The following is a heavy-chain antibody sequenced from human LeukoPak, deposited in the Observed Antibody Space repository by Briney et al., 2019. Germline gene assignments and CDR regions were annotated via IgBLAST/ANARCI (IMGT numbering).Heavy chain of an antibody. CDR3: ARSKYGSSFDY. CDR1: DGSITSSNYY. V-gene: IGHV4-39*01. J-gene: IGHJ4*02. D-gene: IGHD6-6*01. Sequence: SETLSLTCSVSDGSITSSNYYWGWIRQPPGKGLEWIGSVYYSGNTYYNPSLKSRVTISVDKSKNQFSLKLSSVTAADTAMYYCARSKYGSSFDYWGRGTLVTVSS. CDR2: VYYSGNT.